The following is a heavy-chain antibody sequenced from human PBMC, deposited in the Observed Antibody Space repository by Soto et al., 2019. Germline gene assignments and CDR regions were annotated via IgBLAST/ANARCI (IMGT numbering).Heavy chain of an antibody. J-gene: IGHJ3*01. V-gene: IGHV1-18*01. D-gene: IGHD3-22*01. Sequence: QVQLVQSGAEVKKPGASVKVSCKASGYTFTSSGMSWVRQAPGQGLEWMGWISAHTVSSEYAQRLEGRVTMITCRFPSSAYIEVRGLRSDDTVVYYCARAFYYRGSVSRGYSFCGFDFCGRGSLVAESS. CDR3: ARAFYYRGSVSRGYSFCGFDF. CDR1: GYTFTSSG. CDR2: ISAHTVSS.